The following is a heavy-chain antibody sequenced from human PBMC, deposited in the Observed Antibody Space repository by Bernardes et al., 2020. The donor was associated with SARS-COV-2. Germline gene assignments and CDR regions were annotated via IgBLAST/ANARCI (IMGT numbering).Heavy chain of an antibody. CDR3: ARDLVYYDSSGPFDY. J-gene: IGHJ4*02. CDR1: GFTFSSYA. Sequence: GGSLRLSCAASGFTFSSYAMHWVRQAPGKGLEWVAVISYDGSNKYYADSVKGRFTISRDNSKNTLYLQMNSLRAEDTAVYYCARDLVYYDSSGPFDYWGQGTLVTVSS. V-gene: IGHV3-30-3*01. D-gene: IGHD3-22*01. CDR2: ISYDGSNK.